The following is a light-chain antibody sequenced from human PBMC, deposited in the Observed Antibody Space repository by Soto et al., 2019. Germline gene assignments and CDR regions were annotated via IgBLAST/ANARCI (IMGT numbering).Light chain of an antibody. Sequence: QSVLTQPPSASGTPGQRVTVSCSGSSSNIGGNAATWFQQLPGTAPKLLIYGNNQRPSGVPDRFSGSRSGTSASLAISGLQSEDEADYYCVAWDGSLNGWVFGGGTKVTVL. CDR2: GNN. V-gene: IGLV1-44*01. J-gene: IGLJ3*02. CDR1: SSNIGGNA. CDR3: VAWDGSLNGWV.